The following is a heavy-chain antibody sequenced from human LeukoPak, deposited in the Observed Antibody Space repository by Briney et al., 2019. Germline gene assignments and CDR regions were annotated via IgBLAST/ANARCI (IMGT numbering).Heavy chain of an antibody. V-gene: IGHV3-15*01. Sequence: GGSLRLSCAASGFTFHNAWMSWVRQAPGKGLEWVGRIKSKTDGGTTDYAAPVKDRFTISRDDSKNTLYLQMNSLKTEDTAVYYCTTAVYSSGFDYWGQGTLVTVSS. CDR1: GFTFHNAW. CDR2: IKSKTDGGTT. CDR3: TTAVYSSGFDY. D-gene: IGHD6-19*01. J-gene: IGHJ4*02.